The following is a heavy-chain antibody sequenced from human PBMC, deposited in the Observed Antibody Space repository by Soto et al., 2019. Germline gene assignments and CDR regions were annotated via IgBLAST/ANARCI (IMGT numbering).Heavy chain of an antibody. CDR1: GGSISSFY. J-gene: IGHJ5*02. Sequence: SETLSLTCTVSGGSISSFYWIWIRQSPGKGLEWIGSIYDTGRTNYNPSLESRVTISVDKSKNQFSLSLTSVTAADTAVYYCARGTNYYASWGQGTLVTVSS. CDR3: ARGTNYYAS. CDR2: IYDTGRT. D-gene: IGHD3-22*01. V-gene: IGHV4-59*12.